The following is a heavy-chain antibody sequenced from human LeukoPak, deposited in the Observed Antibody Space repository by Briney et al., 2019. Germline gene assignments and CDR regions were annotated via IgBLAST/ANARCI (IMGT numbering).Heavy chain of an antibody. Sequence: GGSLRLSCAASGFTFSSYEMNWVRQAPGKGLEWVSYISSSGSTIYYADSVKGRFTISRDNAKNTLYLQMNSLRAEDTAVYYCAKDALRDYYDSSGDAFDIWGQGTMVTVSS. CDR2: ISSSGSTI. V-gene: IGHV3-48*03. D-gene: IGHD3-22*01. CDR1: GFTFSSYE. J-gene: IGHJ3*02. CDR3: AKDALRDYYDSSGDAFDI.